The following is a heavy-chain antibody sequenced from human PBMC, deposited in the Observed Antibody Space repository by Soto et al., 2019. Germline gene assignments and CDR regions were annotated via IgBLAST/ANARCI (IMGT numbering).Heavy chain of an antibody. CDR2: ISSNGGST. CDR1: GFPFSSYA. CDR3: AWGFRDCSGGSCYGGAFDI. Sequence: HPGGPLRLSCSASGFPFSSYAMHWVRQAPGKGLEYVSAISSNGGSTYYADSVKGRFTISRDNSKNTLYLQMSSLRSEDTAVYYCAWGFRDCSGGSCYGGAFDIWGQGTMVTVSS. D-gene: IGHD2-15*01. V-gene: IGHV3-64D*08. J-gene: IGHJ3*02.